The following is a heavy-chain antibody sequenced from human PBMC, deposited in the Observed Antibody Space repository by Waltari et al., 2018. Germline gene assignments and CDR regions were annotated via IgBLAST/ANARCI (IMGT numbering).Heavy chain of an antibody. CDR3: TRAGTRLVYDYFDY. Sequence: EVQLVESGGGLVQPGRSLRLSCTASGFTFGDYAMSWFRQAPGKGLEWVGFIRSKAYGGTTEYAASVKGRFTISRDDSKSIAYLQMNSLKTEDTAVYYCTRAGTRLVYDYFDYWGQGTLVTVSS. CDR2: IRSKAYGGTT. D-gene: IGHD2-8*01. CDR1: GFTFGDYA. J-gene: IGHJ4*02. V-gene: IGHV3-49*03.